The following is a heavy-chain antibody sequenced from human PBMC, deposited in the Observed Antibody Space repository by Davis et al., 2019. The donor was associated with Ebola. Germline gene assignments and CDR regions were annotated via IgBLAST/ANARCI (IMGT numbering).Heavy chain of an antibody. D-gene: IGHD1-1*01. Sequence: GESLKISCAASGFTFSDSPIHWVRQAPGKGLEWVGRVRERAKNYATGYAASVKGRFTISRDDSKNTAYLLMNSLKTDDTALYFCTGQVPGTGTTDRWGQGTLVTVSS. V-gene: IGHV3-73*01. CDR1: GFTFSDSP. CDR2: VRERAKNYAT. CDR3: TGQVPGTGTTDR. J-gene: IGHJ5*02.